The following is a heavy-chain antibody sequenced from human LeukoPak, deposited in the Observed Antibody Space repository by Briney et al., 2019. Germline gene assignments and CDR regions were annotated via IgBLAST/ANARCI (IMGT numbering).Heavy chain of an antibody. J-gene: IGHJ4*02. V-gene: IGHV3-53*01. CDR2: IYSGGST. D-gene: IGHD4-17*01. CDR1: GFTVSSNY. CDR3: ARSSETVPFDY. Sequence: PGGSLRLSCAASGFTVSSNYMSWVRQAPGKGLEWVSVIYSGGSTYYADSVKGRFTISRDNSKNTLYLQMNSLRAEDTAVYYCARSSETVPFDYWGQGTLVTVSS.